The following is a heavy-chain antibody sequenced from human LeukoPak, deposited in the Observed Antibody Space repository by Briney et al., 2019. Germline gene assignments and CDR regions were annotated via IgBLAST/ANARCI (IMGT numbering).Heavy chain of an antibody. CDR2: IIPIFGIA. CDR1: GGAFSSYT. V-gene: IGHV1-69*10. Sequence: VKVSCKASGGAFSSYTISWVRQAPGQGLEWMGRIIPIFGIANYAQKFQGRVTITADKSTSTAYMELSSLRSEDTAVYYCAREMAPAVADENWFDPWGQGTLVTVSS. D-gene: IGHD6-19*01. J-gene: IGHJ5*02. CDR3: AREMAPAVADENWFDP.